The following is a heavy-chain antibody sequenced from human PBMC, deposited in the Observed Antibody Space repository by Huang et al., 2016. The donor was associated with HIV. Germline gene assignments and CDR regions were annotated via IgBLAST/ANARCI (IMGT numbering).Heavy chain of an antibody. CDR3: ARAFPSGALDS. J-gene: IGHJ4*02. CDR1: GAPIYKYY. Sequence: QVRLQESGPGLVRHSETLSLTCNVSGAPIYKYYWNWIRQATGKGLEWVGFVSYTVNTNYNPALKSRVTRLQDTSNNQCSLKLTSVTAADTAVYYCARAFPSGALDSWGQGTLVTVSS. V-gene: IGHV4-59*01. CDR2: VSYTVNT.